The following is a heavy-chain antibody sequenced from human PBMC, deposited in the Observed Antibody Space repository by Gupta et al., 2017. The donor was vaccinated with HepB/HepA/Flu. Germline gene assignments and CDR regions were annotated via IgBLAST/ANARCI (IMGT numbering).Heavy chain of an antibody. J-gene: IGHJ6*03. Sequence: QVQLVESGGGLVKTGGSLRIYCAASGLTFSDYYMSWICQDPGKGLEWFSYIISSGSTIYYADSVNGRFTISRDNAKNSLYLQMNSLRAEDTAVYYCARDMVAVAGTEPPYYMDVWGKGTTVTVAS. CDR1: GLTFSDYY. CDR3: ARDMVAVAGTEPPYYMDV. D-gene: IGHD6-19*01. V-gene: IGHV3-11*04. CDR2: IISSGSTI.